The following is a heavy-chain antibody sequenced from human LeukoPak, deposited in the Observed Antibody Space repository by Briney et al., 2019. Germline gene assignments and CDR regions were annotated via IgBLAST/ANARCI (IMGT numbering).Heavy chain of an antibody. Sequence: QPGGSLRLSCAASGFTFSSYWMSWVRQAPGKGLEWVANIKQDGSEKYYVDSVKGRFTISRDNAKNSLYLQMNSLRAEDTAVYYCARGYGSGSYYNWRGLDYWGQGTLVTVSS. CDR3: ARGYGSGSYYNWRGLDY. V-gene: IGHV3-7*01. D-gene: IGHD3-10*01. J-gene: IGHJ4*02. CDR1: GFTFSSYW. CDR2: IKQDGSEK.